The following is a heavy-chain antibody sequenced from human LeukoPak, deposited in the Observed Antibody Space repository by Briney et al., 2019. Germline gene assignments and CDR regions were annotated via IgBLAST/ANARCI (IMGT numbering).Heavy chain of an antibody. D-gene: IGHD6-6*01. CDR1: GFTFSSYA. Sequence: PGGSLRLSCAASGFTFSSYAMSWVRQAPGKGLGWVSAISDSDGNTYYADSVKGRFTISRDNSKNTLYLQMNSLRAEDTAVYYCAREYSSSPGWFDPWGQGTLVTVSS. CDR3: AREYSSSPGWFDP. CDR2: ISDSDGNT. J-gene: IGHJ5*02. V-gene: IGHV3-23*01.